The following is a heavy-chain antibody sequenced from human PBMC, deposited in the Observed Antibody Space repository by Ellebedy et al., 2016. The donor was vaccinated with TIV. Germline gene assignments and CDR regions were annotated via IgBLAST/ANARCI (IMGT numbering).Heavy chain of an antibody. Sequence: SETLSLTCAVYGGSFSGYYWSWIRQPPGKGLEWIGEINHSGSTNYNPSLKSRVTISVDTSKNQFSLKLSSVTAADTAVYYCARVPRYDILTGYYLYYGMDVWGQGTTVTVSS. CDR2: INHSGST. J-gene: IGHJ6*02. CDR3: ARVPRYDILTGYYLYYGMDV. V-gene: IGHV4-34*01. D-gene: IGHD3-9*01. CDR1: GGSFSGYY.